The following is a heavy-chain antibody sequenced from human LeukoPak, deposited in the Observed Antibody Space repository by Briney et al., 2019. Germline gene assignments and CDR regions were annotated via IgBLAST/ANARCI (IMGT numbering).Heavy chain of an antibody. CDR2: IYTSGST. CDR3: ARSIVVVPAAHTSYYYYYYMDV. CDR1: GGSISSGSYY. J-gene: IGHJ6*03. Sequence: SETLSLTCTVSGGSISSGSYYWSWIRQPAGKGLAWIGRIYTSGSTNYNPSLKSRVTISVDTSKNQFSLKLSSVTAADTAVYYCARSIVVVPAAHTSYYYYYYMDVWGKGSTVTVSS. D-gene: IGHD2-2*01. V-gene: IGHV4-61*02.